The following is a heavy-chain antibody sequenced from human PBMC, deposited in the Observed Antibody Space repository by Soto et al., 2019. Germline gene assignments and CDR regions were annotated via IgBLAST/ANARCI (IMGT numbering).Heavy chain of an antibody. J-gene: IGHJ6*03. CDR1: GYTFTSYA. V-gene: IGHV1-3*01. Sequence: GASVKVSCKASGYTFTSYARHWVRQAPGQRLEWMGWINAGNGNTKYSQKFQGRVTITRDTSASTAYMELSSLRSEDTAVYYCARDAVVPAAIGYYYYMDVWGKGTTVTVSS. CDR3: ARDAVVPAAIGYYYYMDV. D-gene: IGHD2-2*02. CDR2: INAGNGNT.